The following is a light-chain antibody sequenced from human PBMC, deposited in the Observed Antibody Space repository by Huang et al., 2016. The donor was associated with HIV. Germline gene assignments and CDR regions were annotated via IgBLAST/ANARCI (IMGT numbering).Light chain of an antibody. V-gene: IGKV3-15*01. J-gene: IGKJ2*01. Sequence: IVMTQSPATLSVSPGERATLSCRASESVGSNLAWYQQKPGQAPRLLIFDASARASGFPARFSGSGFGTEFTLTISSLQSEDFAVYYCHHYSNWPPAYTFGQGTKLEI. CDR1: ESVGSN. CDR3: HHYSNWPPAYT. CDR2: DAS.